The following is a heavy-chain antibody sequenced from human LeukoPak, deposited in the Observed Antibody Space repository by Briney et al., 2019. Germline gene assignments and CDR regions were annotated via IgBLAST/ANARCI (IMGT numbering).Heavy chain of an antibody. Sequence: SVKVSCKASGGTFSSYAISWVRQAPGQGLEWMGGIIPIFGTANYAQKFQGRVTITTDESTSTAYMELSSLRSEDTAVYYCARTSEPTYYHDSSGYGSLDYWGQGTLVTVSS. CDR3: ARTSEPTYYHDSSGYGSLDY. J-gene: IGHJ4*02. D-gene: IGHD3-22*01. V-gene: IGHV1-69*05. CDR1: GGTFSSYA. CDR2: IIPIFGTA.